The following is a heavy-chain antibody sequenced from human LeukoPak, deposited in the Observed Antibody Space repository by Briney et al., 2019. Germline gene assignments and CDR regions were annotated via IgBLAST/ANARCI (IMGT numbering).Heavy chain of an antibody. Sequence: QTGGSLRLSCAASGFTFNGYGMHWVRQAPGKGLEWVAFIRYDGSYEYYGDSVKGRFTISRDNSKTTLYLQMNSLRSEDTAVYYCAKDGGLHLYYYYNYMDIWGKGTTVTVSS. V-gene: IGHV3-30*02. CDR1: GFTFNGYG. J-gene: IGHJ6*03. CDR2: IRYDGSYE. CDR3: AKDGGLHLYYYYNYMDI. D-gene: IGHD5-24*01.